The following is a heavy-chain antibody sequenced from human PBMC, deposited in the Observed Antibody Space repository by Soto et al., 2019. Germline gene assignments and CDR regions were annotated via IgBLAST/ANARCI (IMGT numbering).Heavy chain of an antibody. Sequence: GESLKISCKGSGYSFTIYRIGWVRQMPGKGLEWMGIIYPGDSDTRYSPSFQGQVTISADKSISTAYLQWSSLKASDTAMYYCARQFAQIAVAGQYGMDVWGQGTTVTVS. CDR3: ARQFAQIAVAGQYGMDV. CDR2: IYPGDSDT. J-gene: IGHJ6*02. D-gene: IGHD6-19*01. CDR1: GYSFTIYR. V-gene: IGHV5-51*01.